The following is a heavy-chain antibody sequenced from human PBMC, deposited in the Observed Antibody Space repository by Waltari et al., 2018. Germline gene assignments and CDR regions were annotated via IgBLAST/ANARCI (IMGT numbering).Heavy chain of an antibody. CDR2: IYYSGST. J-gene: IGHJ6*03. V-gene: IGHV4-59*01. CDR1: GGSISSYY. CDR3: ASLSYDGYYYMDV. D-gene: IGHD5-12*01. Sequence: QVQLQESGSGLVKPSETLSLTCTVSGGSISSYYWSWIRQPPGKGLEWIGYIYYSGSTNYNPSVKSRVTISVDTSTNQFSLKLSSVTAADTAVYYCASLSYDGYYYMDVWGKGTTVTVSS.